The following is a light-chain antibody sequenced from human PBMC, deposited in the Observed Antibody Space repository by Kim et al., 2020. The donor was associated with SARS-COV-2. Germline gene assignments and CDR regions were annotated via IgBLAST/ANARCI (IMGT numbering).Light chain of an antibody. CDR1: QDISNS. J-gene: IGKJ4*01. CDR3: QQHYIYPLT. V-gene: IGKV1-8*01. CDR2: DAF. Sequence: ASAGDRVTINCRESQDISNSLAWYQQKPGKAPELLIYDAFTLQSGVSPRFSGSRSGTDFTLTISSLQSEDFATYYCQQHYIYPLTFGGGTKVDIK.